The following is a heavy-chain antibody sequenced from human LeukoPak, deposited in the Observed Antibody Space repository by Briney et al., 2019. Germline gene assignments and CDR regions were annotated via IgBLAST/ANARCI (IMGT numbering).Heavy chain of an antibody. CDR1: GGPFSDYY. CDR2: INHSGST. CDR3: ARGGFAYYYDSSGYYYFDY. J-gene: IGHJ4*02. Sequence: SETLSLTCAVYGGPFSDYYWSWIRQPPGKGLEWSGEINHSGSTNYNPSLKSRVTISVDTSKNQFSLKLSSVTAADTAVYYCARGGFAYYYDSSGYYYFDYWGQGTLVTVSS. V-gene: IGHV4-34*01. D-gene: IGHD3-22*01.